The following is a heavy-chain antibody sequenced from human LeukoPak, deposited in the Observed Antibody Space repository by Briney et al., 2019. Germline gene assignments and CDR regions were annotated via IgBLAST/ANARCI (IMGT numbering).Heavy chain of an antibody. CDR1: GFSVSGNY. J-gene: IGHJ4*02. D-gene: IGHD1-26*01. CDR2: IYSGGST. V-gene: IGHV3-53*01. CDR3: ASSSGSWGFDY. Sequence: GGSLRLSCAASGFSVSGNYMSWVRQAPGKGLEWVSVIYSGGSTDYADSVKGRFTISRDNSKNTLYLQMNSLRAKDTAVYYCASSSGSWGFDYWGQGTLVTVSS.